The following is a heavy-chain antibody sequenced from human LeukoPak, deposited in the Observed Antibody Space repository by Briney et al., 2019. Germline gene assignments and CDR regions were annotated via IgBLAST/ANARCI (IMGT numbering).Heavy chain of an antibody. CDR3: ARVEGSHDY. Sequence: ASVKVSCKASGYTFTRYAINWVRQAPGQGLEWMGIINPSGGSTSYAQKFQGRVTMTRDMSTSTVYMELSSLRSEDTAVYYCARVEGSHDYWGQGTLVTVSS. D-gene: IGHD3-3*01. V-gene: IGHV1-46*01. CDR2: INPSGGST. CDR1: GYTFTRYA. J-gene: IGHJ4*02.